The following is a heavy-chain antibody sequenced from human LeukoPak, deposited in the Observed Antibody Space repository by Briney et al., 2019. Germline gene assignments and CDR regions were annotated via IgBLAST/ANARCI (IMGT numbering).Heavy chain of an antibody. CDR1: GGSISSYY. CDR2: IYYSGST. Sequence: SETLSLTCTVSGGSISSYYWSWIRQPPGKGLEWIGYIYYSGSTNYNPSLKSRVTISVDTSKNQFSLKLSSVTAADTAVYYCARVGYGDYREYYFDYWGQGTLVTVSS. V-gene: IGHV4-59*01. CDR3: ARVGYGDYREYYFDY. D-gene: IGHD4-17*01. J-gene: IGHJ4*02.